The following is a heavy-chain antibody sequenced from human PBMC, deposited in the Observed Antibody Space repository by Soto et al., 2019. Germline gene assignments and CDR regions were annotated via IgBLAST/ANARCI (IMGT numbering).Heavy chain of an antibody. V-gene: IGHV2-5*02. CDR2: IYWDDDK. Sequence: QITLKESGPALVKPTETLRVTCSVSGLPLTSYGVGVAWIRQRPGKALEWLGIIYWDDDKRYSPPLQTRVTITRASFNNQVAITRTRMEPVDSGPYFCVYRSKAHYGYGLSDNWGPGTHVTVSS. CDR3: VYRSKAHYGYGLSDN. CDR1: GLPLTSYGVG. J-gene: IGHJ4*02. D-gene: IGHD5-12*01.